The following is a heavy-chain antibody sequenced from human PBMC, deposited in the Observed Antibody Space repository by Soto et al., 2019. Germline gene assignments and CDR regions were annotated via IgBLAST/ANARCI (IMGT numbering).Heavy chain of an antibody. CDR1: GFTFSSYG. CDR3: AKDLFEQWLPLYYYGMDV. D-gene: IGHD6-19*01. J-gene: IGHJ6*02. CDR2: ISYDGSNK. Sequence: GGSLRLSCAASGFTFSSYGMHWVRQAPGKGLEWVAVISYDGSNKYYADSVKGRFTISRDNSKNTLYLQMNSLRAEDTAVYYCAKDLFEQWLPLYYYGMDVWGQGTTVTVSS. V-gene: IGHV3-30*18.